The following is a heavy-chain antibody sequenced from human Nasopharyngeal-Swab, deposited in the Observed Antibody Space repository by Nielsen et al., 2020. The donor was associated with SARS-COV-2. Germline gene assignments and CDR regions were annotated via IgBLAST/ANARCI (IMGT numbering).Heavy chain of an antibody. Sequence: VRQPPGKGLEWIGEIYHSGGTHYNPSLKSRVTISVDKSKNQFSLKLSSVTAADTAVYYCARRSWFRDIFDWGQGTLVTVSS. CDR3: ARRSWFRDIFD. CDR2: IYHSGGT. J-gene: IGHJ4*02. D-gene: IGHD3-10*01. V-gene: IGHV4-4*02.